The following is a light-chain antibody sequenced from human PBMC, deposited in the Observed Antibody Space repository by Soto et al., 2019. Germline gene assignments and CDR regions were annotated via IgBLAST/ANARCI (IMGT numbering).Light chain of an antibody. J-gene: IGKJ3*01. Sequence: DIQMTQSPSSLSASVGDRVTITCQASQDISNYLNWYQQKPGKAPKLLIYDASNLETGVPSRFSRSGSGTDFNFTISSLQPEDIATYYCQQYDNLPPFTFGPGTKVDIK. V-gene: IGKV1-33*01. CDR2: DAS. CDR1: QDISNY. CDR3: QQYDNLPPFT.